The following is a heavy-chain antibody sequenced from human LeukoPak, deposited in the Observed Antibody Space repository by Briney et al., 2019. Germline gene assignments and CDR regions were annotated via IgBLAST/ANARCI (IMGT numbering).Heavy chain of an antibody. J-gene: IGHJ4*02. Sequence: SETLSLTCTVSGDSISPYYWSWIRQSPGKGLEWIGYVYYSGSSNYNPSLKSRVTISVDTSKNHFSLKLTSVTAADTAVYYCARVLYCSGGSCHYYFDYWGQGTLVTVSS. CDR1: GDSISPYY. CDR3: ARVLYCSGGSCHYYFDY. V-gene: IGHV4-59*01. CDR2: VYYSGSS. D-gene: IGHD2-15*01.